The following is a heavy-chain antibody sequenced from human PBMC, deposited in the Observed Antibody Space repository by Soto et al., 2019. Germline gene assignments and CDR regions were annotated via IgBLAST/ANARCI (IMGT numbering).Heavy chain of an antibody. J-gene: IGHJ4*02. CDR1: GFTFSSYA. Sequence: PGGSLRLSCAASGFTFSSYAMSWVRQAPGKGLEWVSAISGSGGSTYYADSVKGRFTISRDNSKNTPYLQMNSLRAEDTAVYYCAKDGEDILTGYYDYWGQGTLVTVSS. V-gene: IGHV3-23*01. CDR2: ISGSGGST. D-gene: IGHD3-9*01. CDR3: AKDGEDILTGYYDY.